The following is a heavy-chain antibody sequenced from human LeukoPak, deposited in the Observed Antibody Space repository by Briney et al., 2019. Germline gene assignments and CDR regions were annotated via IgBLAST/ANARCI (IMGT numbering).Heavy chain of an antibody. D-gene: IGHD2-8*02. CDR3: ARTYCTGGVCYVPGWFDP. V-gene: IGHV4-4*07. Sequence: PSETLSLTCTVSGGSISSYYWSSIRQPAGKGLEWIGRIYTSGSTNYNPSLKSRVTMSVDTSKNQFSLKLSSVSAADTAVYYCARTYCTGGVCYVPGWFDPWGQGTLVTVSS. CDR2: IYTSGST. J-gene: IGHJ5*02. CDR1: GGSISSYY.